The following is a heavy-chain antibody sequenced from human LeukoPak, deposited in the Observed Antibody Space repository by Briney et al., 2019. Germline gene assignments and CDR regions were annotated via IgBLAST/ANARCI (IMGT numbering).Heavy chain of an antibody. D-gene: IGHD3-22*01. CDR3: ARPNYYDSSGVFFDP. CDR2: IYPGGVT. J-gene: IGHJ5*02. CDR1: GFTVSKY. V-gene: IGHV3-53*01. Sequence: GGSLRLSCAVSGFTVSKYMTWVRQAPGKGLEWVSTIYPGGVTHYADSVKGRFTISRDNSQNTLYLQMNSLRAEDTAVYYCARPNYYDSSGVFFDPRGQGTLVTVSS.